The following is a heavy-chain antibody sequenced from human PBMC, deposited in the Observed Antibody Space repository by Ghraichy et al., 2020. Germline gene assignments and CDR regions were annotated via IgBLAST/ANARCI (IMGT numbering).Heavy chain of an antibody. CDR1: GVSIIGDY. Sequence: ETLSLTCTVSGVSIIGDYWSWIRQTPGKGLEWIGYVYNTETTNYNPSLKNRVTISVDTSKNQFSLKLSSVTAADTAVYYCARDPLTGEFDYWGQGTLVTVSS. J-gene: IGHJ4*02. D-gene: IGHD1-20*01. V-gene: IGHV4-59*01. CDR3: ARDPLTGEFDY. CDR2: VYNTETT.